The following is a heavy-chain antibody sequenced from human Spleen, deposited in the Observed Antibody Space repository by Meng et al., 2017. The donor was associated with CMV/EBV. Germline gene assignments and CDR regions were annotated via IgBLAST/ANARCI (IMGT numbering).Heavy chain of an antibody. J-gene: IGHJ2*01. Sequence: GGSLRLSCAASGFAVRTNYMSWVRQAPGKGLEWVSGISWNSGSIGYADSVKGRFTISRDNVKNSLYLQMNSLRVEDTALYYCAKDLIGDSYWYFDLWGRGTLVTVSS. CDR1: GFAVRTNY. D-gene: IGHD7-27*01. CDR2: ISWNSGSI. CDR3: AKDLIGDSYWYFDL. V-gene: IGHV3-9*01.